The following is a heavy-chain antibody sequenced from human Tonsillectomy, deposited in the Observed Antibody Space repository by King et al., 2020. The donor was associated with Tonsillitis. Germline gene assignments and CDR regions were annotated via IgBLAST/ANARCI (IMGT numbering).Heavy chain of an antibody. J-gene: IGHJ4*02. D-gene: IGHD3-9*01. Sequence: QVQLVESGAELKKPGSSVKVSCKASGGTFSSYGIHWVRQDPGQGLEWLGGIIPVFGTANYAQKFQGRVTITADESTSTVYMELRSLRSEDTAVYYWAREGYDILTGYYRNFFDYWGQGTLVTVSS. V-gene: IGHV1-69*01. CDR1: GGTFSSYG. CDR2: IIPVFGTA. CDR3: AREGYDILTGYYRNFFDY.